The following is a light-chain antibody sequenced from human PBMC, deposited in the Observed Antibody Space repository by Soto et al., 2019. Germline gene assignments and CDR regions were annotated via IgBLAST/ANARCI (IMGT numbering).Light chain of an antibody. J-gene: IGLJ3*02. CDR1: SSDVGAYTY. CDR2: DVT. Sequence: QSALTQPASVSGSPGQSVTISCSGSSSDVGAYTYVSWYQRHPGKAPKLRIYDVTNRPSGVSNRCSGSKSGNTASLTISGLQAEDEADYCCSSYTSSSTVVFGGGTKVTVL. CDR3: SSYTSSSTVV. V-gene: IGLV2-14*01.